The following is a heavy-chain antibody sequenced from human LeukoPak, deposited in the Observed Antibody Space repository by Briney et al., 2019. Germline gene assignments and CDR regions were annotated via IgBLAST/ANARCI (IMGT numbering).Heavy chain of an antibody. CDR3: ARDGFNDRSGDNDGFDM. CDR1: GFTFSDYY. V-gene: IGHV3-11*05. Sequence: GGSRRLSCAASGFTFSDYYMSWIRQAPGKGLEWVSYISNSGSNTKYADSVKGRFTISRDNAKNSLYLQMNSLRAEDTAMYYCARDGFNDRSGDNDGFDMWGQGTMVTVSS. CDR2: ISNSGSNT. D-gene: IGHD1-1*01. J-gene: IGHJ3*02.